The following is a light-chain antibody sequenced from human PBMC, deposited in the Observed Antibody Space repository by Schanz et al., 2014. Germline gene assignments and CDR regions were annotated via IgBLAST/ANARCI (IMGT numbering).Light chain of an antibody. CDR1: SSNIGAGYD. CDR2: GNS. V-gene: IGLV1-40*01. J-gene: IGLJ2*01. CDR3: QSYDNSLRGWI. Sequence: QSVLTQPPSVSGAPGQRVTISCTGSSSNIGAGYDVHWYQQLPGTAPKLLIYGNSNRPSGVPDRFSGSKSDTSASLTITGLQVEDEADYYCQSYDNSLRGWIFGGGTKLTVL.